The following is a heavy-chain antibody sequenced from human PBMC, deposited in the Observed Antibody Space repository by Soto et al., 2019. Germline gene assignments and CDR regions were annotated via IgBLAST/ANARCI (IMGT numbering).Heavy chain of an antibody. Sequence: QVQLVESGGGVVQPGRSLRLSCAASGFTFNNYAMHWVRQAPGKGLEWVAVTSFDGSKKYYADSVKGRFTISRDNSKNTLYLQMNNLGAEDTAVYYCARDVNYGDYFSYAFDMWGQGTMVTVSS. V-gene: IGHV3-30-3*01. J-gene: IGHJ3*02. CDR3: ARDVNYGDYFSYAFDM. CDR1: GFTFNNYA. CDR2: TSFDGSKK. D-gene: IGHD4-17*01.